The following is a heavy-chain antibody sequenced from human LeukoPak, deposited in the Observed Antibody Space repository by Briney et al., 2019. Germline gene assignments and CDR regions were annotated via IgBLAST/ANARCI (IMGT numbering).Heavy chain of an antibody. V-gene: IGHV3-53*01. CDR3: ARDPSGQAAGGTA. D-gene: IGHD6-13*01. Sequence: GGSLRLSCAASGFSVGDNYMSWVRQAPGKGLEWVSVIYSGGSTNYADSVKGRFTISRDSSKNTLYLQMNSLRVEDTAVYYCARDPSGQAAGGTAWGQGTLVTVSS. CDR2: IYSGGST. J-gene: IGHJ4*02. CDR1: GFSVGDNY.